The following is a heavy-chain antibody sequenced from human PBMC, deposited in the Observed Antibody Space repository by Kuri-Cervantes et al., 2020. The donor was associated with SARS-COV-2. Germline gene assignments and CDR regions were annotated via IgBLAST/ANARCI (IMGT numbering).Heavy chain of an antibody. CDR3: AKXWRGQWLASYYYYGMDV. V-gene: IGHV3-23*01. J-gene: IGHJ6*02. D-gene: IGHD6-19*01. CDR1: GXXXSSYA. CDR2: ISGSGGSX. Sequence: GESLKISCAASGXXXSSYAMXWVRQAPGKGLEWVSAISGSGGSXYYADSVKGRFTISRDNSKNTLYLQMNSLRAEDTAVYYCAKXWRGQWLASYYYYGMDVWGQGTTVTVSS.